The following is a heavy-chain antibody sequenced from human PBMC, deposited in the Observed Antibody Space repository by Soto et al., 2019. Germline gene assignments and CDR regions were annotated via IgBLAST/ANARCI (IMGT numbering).Heavy chain of an antibody. CDR2: IIPIFGTA. CDR1: GGTFSSYA. D-gene: IGHD3-3*01. J-gene: IGHJ6*02. CDR3: ARDGAGFLRPAHYYYGMDV. Sequence: SVKVSCKASGGTFSSYAISWVRQAPGQGLEWMGGIIPIFGTANYAQKFQGRVTITADESTSTAYVELSSLRSEGTAVYYCARDGAGFLRPAHYYYGMDVWGQGTTVTVSS. V-gene: IGHV1-69*13.